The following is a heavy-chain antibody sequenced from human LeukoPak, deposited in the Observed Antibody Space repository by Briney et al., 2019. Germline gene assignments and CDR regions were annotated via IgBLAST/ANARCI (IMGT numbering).Heavy chain of an antibody. CDR2: IRSKANSYAT. CDR1: GFTFSGSA. V-gene: IGHV3-73*01. D-gene: IGHD5-18*01. CDR3: TRQLPLDTAMVTSRYYYMDV. Sequence: PGGSLRLSCAASGFTFSGSAMHWVRQASGKGLEWVGRIRSKANSYATAYAASVKGRFTISRDDSKNTAYLQMNSLKTEDTAVYYCTRQLPLDTAMVTSRYYYMDVWGKGTTVTVSS. J-gene: IGHJ6*03.